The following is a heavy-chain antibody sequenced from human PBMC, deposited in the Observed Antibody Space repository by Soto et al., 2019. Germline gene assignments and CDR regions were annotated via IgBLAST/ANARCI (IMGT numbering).Heavy chain of an antibody. Sequence: QVQLVQAGAEVKKPGASVKVSCTTSGGSFSSYTFSWVRQVPGQGLEWMGRIVPILGITNYAQKFQGRVTLSADKSTSTVYMDLSSLRSEDTAIYYRATTMEDSNYFYYMDVWGSGTTVTVSS. D-gene: IGHD1-1*01. J-gene: IGHJ6*03. CDR1: GGSFSSYT. CDR3: ATTMEDSNYFYYMDV. CDR2: IVPILGIT. V-gene: IGHV1-69*02.